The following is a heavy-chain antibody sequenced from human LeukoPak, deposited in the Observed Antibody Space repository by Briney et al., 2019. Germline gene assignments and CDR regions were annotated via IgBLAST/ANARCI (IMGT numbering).Heavy chain of an antibody. CDR1: GFTFSDYY. CDR3: ARVQFDYGSAFDI. D-gene: IGHD4-17*01. Sequence: GGSLRLSCAASGFTFSDYYMSWIRQAPGKGLEWVSYISSSGSTIYYADSVKGRFTISGDNAKNSLYLQMNSLRAEDTAVYYCARVQFDYGSAFDIWGQGTMVTVSS. J-gene: IGHJ3*02. V-gene: IGHV3-11*01. CDR2: ISSSGSTI.